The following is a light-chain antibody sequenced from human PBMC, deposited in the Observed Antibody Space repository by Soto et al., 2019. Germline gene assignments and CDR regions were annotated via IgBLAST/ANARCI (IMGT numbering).Light chain of an antibody. CDR1: QAIINY. J-gene: IGKJ1*01. CDR2: ATS. Sequence: VQMTQSPSSLSASVGDRVTITCRASQAIINYLAWYQQKPGRVPKLLIYATSTLQSGVPSRFSGSGSGTDFTLTISSLQPEDVATYYCQKYKTRSCNFGQGTKV. CDR3: QKYKTRSCN. V-gene: IGKV1-27*01.